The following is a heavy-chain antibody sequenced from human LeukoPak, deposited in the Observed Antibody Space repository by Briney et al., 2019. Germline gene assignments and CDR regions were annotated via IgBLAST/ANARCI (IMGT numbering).Heavy chain of an antibody. CDR3: ARGSAADDY. J-gene: IGHJ4*02. V-gene: IGHV4-38-2*02. Sequence: SETLSLTCTVSGDSYTSPYWSWIRQPPGKGLEWIGSIYHSGYTYYNPSLKSRITMSVDTSKNQFSLKLSSVTAADTAVYYCARGSAADDYWGQGTLVTVSS. CDR2: IYHSGYT. CDR1: GDSYTSPY. D-gene: IGHD6-13*01.